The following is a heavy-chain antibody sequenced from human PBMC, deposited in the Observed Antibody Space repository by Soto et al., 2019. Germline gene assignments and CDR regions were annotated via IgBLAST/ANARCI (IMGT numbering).Heavy chain of an antibody. V-gene: IGHV3-30*14. CDR1: GFIFRNYA. D-gene: IGHD4-17*01. CDR3: AREITSVGELDS. CDR2: VSGDGNTK. Sequence: QVQLVESGGDVVQPGTSLRLSCVASGFIFRNYAIQWVRQAPGKGLDWVAVVSGDGNTKYYADSVRGRFTVSRDNSKNTGLLHINTLRPEDTAVYYFAREITSVGELDSWCQGTLVTVSP. J-gene: IGHJ4*02.